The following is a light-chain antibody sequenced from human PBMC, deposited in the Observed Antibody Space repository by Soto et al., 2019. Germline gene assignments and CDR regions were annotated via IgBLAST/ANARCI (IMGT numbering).Light chain of an antibody. CDR1: QSVSSSY. CDR2: GAS. J-gene: IGKJ5*01. Sequence: EIVLTQSPGTLSLSPGERATLSCRASQSVSSSYLAWYQQKPGQAPRLLLYGASSRATSIPDRFSGSGSGTDFTLTISRREPEDFAVYYCQQYGSSPPITFGQATRLEIK. CDR3: QQYGSSPPIT. V-gene: IGKV3-20*01.